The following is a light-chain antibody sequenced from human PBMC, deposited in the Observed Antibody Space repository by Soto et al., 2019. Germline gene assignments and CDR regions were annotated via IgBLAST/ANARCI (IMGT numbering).Light chain of an antibody. V-gene: IGKV3-20*01. CDR1: QSVSSSY. Sequence: IVLTQSPGTLSLSPGQRATLSCRASQSVSSSYLAWYQQKPGQAPRLLIDGASSRATGIPDRFSGSGSGTDFPLTISRLEPEDLAVYYCQQYGSSPITFGQGTRLQIK. J-gene: IGKJ5*01. CDR3: QQYGSSPIT. CDR2: GAS.